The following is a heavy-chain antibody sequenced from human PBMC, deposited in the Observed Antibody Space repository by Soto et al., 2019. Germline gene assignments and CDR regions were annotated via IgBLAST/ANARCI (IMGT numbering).Heavy chain of an antibody. CDR2: IYYSGST. J-gene: IGHJ6*02. Sequence: LSLTCTVSGGSVSSGSYYWSWIRQPPGKGLEWIGYIYYSGSTNYNPSLKSRVTISVDTSKNQFSLKLSSVTAADTAVYYCARVIGYCSGGKTCYGMDVWGQGTTVTVSS. CDR3: ARVIGYCSGGKTCYGMDV. D-gene: IGHD2-15*01. CDR1: GGSVSSGSYY. V-gene: IGHV4-61*01.